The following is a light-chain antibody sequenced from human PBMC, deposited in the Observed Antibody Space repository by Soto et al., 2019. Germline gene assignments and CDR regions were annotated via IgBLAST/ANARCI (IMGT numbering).Light chain of an antibody. Sequence: EIVLTQSPGTLSLSPGERATLSCRASQSVSSSYLAWYQQKPGQAPRLLIYGASSRATGIPDRFSGSGSGTDSTLTFSRLEPEDFALYYCQQYGSSPRTFGQGTKVEIK. CDR3: QQYGSSPRT. CDR1: QSVSSSY. J-gene: IGKJ1*01. CDR2: GAS. V-gene: IGKV3-20*01.